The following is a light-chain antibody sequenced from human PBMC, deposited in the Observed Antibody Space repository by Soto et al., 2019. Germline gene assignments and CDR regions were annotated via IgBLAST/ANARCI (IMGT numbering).Light chain of an antibody. CDR2: DVS. CDR3: SSYTSSSTLV. V-gene: IGLV2-14*01. J-gene: IGLJ2*01. Sequence: QSVLTQPASVSGSPGQSITISCTGTSSDVGGYNYVSWYQQHPGKAPKLMIYDVSNRPSWVSNRFSGSKSGNTASLTISGLQAEDEADYYCSSYTSSSTLVFGGGTKVTVL. CDR1: SSDVGGYNY.